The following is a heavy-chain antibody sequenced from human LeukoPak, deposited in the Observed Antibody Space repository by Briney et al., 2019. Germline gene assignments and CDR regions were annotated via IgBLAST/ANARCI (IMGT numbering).Heavy chain of an antibody. D-gene: IGHD5-24*01. CDR3: AKLLGTATTYDS. J-gene: IGHJ4*02. CDR2: IRHDEYIK. CDR1: GFSFSRHG. V-gene: IGHV3-30*02. Sequence: GGSLRLSCAASGFSFSRHGMHWVRQPPGKGLEWVSFIRHDEYIKSYGDSVKGRFTISRDNTKSSLYLQMNSLGAEDTAMYYCAKLLGTATTYDSWGQGTRVTVSS.